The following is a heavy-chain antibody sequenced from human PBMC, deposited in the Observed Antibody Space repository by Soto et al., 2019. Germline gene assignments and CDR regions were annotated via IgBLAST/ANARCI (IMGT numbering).Heavy chain of an antibody. CDR3: AADAPAWQTMVPSDY. J-gene: IGHJ4*02. V-gene: IGHV1-58*01. Sequence: SVKVSCKACGVTFTSSAFQWVRQALGQRLEWIGWIAVGSGYTNYAQRFQDRVTLTRDMSTATTYMELSRLTSEDTAIYYCAADAPAWQTMVPSDYWEQGTLVSVS. D-gene: IGHD2-8*01. CDR2: IAVGSGYT. CDR1: GVTFTSSA.